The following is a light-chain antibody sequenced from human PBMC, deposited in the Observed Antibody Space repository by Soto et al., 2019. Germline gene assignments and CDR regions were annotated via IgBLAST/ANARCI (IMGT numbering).Light chain of an antibody. CDR2: GAS. CDR3: QQYNNWPLT. CDR1: QSVSSN. Sequence: EIEMTQSPSTLSVSPGERLTLSCRASQSVSSNLAWYQQKPGQPPRLLIYGASTMATGIPDRFSGSGSGTEFTLTISSLQSEDFAAYYCQQYNNWPLTFGGGTKVEIK. V-gene: IGKV3-15*01. J-gene: IGKJ4*01.